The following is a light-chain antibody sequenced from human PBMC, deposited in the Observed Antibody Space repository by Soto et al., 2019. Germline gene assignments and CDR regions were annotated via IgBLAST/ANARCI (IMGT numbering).Light chain of an antibody. V-gene: IGLV2-14*01. J-gene: IGLJ2*01. CDR2: EVN. CDR1: SSDVGNYNY. CDR3: NPYTSSSPVV. Sequence: QSALTQPASVSGFPGQSITISCTGTSSDVGNYNYVSWYQQHPGKAPRLMIYEVNNRPSGVSGRFSGSKSGNTASLTISGLECGDEAVYYCNPYTSSSPVVFGGGTNLTLL.